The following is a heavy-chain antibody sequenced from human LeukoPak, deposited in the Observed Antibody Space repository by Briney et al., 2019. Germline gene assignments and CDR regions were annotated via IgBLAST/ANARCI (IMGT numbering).Heavy chain of an antibody. CDR2: VYTSGST. CDR3: ARDLAYCSSTSCYYYYYYMDV. V-gene: IGHV4-61*02. CDR1: GGSISSGSYS. D-gene: IGHD2-2*01. Sequence: SETLSLTCTVSGGSISSGSYSWSWIRQPAGKGLEWIGRVYTSGSTNYNPSLKSRVTISVDTSKNQFSLKLSSVTAADTAVYYCARDLAYCSSTSCYYYYYYMDVWGKGTTVTVSS. J-gene: IGHJ6*03.